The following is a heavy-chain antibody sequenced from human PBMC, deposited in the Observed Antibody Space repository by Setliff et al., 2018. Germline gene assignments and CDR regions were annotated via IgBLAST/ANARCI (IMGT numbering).Heavy chain of an antibody. CDR2: ISYSGIT. D-gene: IGHD1-1*01. V-gene: IGHV4-59*02. Sequence: ASETLSLTCNVSGASASSHYWDWIRQPPGKGLEWIGFISYSGITTYNVSLKSRVSISVDTSKNQLSLTLSSVTAADTAVYYCVREGYSEYFQDWGRGTLVTVSS. J-gene: IGHJ1*01. CDR3: VREGYSEYFQD. CDR1: GASASSHY.